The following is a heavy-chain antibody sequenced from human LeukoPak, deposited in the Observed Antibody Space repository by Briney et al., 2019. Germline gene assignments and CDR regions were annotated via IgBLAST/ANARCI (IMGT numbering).Heavy chain of an antibody. CDR3: AAPGVPAATYYFDY. D-gene: IGHD2-2*01. CDR2: INGDGRNI. CDR1: GFTFSSYW. Sequence: GGSLRLSCVASGFTFSSYWMHWVRQDPRKGLVWVSRINGDGRNINYADSVRGRFTISRDNAKNTLYLQMNTLRVEDTAVYYRAAPGVPAATYYFDYWGQGTLVTVSS. V-gene: IGHV3-74*01. J-gene: IGHJ4*02.